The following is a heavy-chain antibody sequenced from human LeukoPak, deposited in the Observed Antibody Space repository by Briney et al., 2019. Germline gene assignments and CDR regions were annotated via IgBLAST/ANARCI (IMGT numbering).Heavy chain of an antibody. CDR1: GYIFTGYY. CDR3: ARVTVWGSYRPGAFDI. D-gene: IGHD3-16*02. Sequence: ASVKVSCKASGYIFTGYYMHWVRQAPGQGLEWMGWINPNSGGTNYAQKFQGRVTMTRDTSISTAYMELSRMRSDDTAVYYCARVTVWGSYRPGAFDIWGQGTMVTVSS. V-gene: IGHV1-2*02. J-gene: IGHJ3*02. CDR2: INPNSGGT.